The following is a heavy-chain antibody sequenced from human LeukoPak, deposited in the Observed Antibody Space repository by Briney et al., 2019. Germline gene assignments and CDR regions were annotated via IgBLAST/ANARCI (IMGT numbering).Heavy chain of an antibody. CDR3: ATDPHCSSTSCHDY. J-gene: IGHJ4*02. D-gene: IGHD2-2*01. CDR1: GYTLTELS. V-gene: IGHV1-24*01. CDR2: FDPEDGET. Sequence: GASVKVSCKVSGYTLTELSMHWVRQAPGKGLEWMGGFDPEDGETIYAQKFQGRVTMTEDTSTDTAYMELSSLRSEDTAVYYCATDPHCSSTSCHDYWGQGTLVTVSS.